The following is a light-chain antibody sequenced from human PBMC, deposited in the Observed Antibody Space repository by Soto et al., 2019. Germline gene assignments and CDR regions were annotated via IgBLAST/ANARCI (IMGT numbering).Light chain of an antibody. CDR3: GSWDSSLSAYV. J-gene: IGLJ1*01. V-gene: IGLV2-14*01. CDR1: SSDIGTYNS. Sequence: QSALTQPASVSGSPGQSITISCTGTSSDIGTYNSVSWYQHHPGKAPKLLIFEVIDRPSGIPDRFSGSKSGTSATLGITGFQTGEEADYYCGSWDSSLSAYVFGTGTKVTVL. CDR2: EVI.